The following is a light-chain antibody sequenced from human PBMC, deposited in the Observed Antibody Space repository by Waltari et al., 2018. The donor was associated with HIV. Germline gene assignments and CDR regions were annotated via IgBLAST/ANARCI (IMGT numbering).Light chain of an antibody. CDR1: SSDVGGYNY. CDR3: TSYTSSGTLYV. CDR2: EVS. V-gene: IGLV2-14*01. J-gene: IGLJ1*01. Sequence: QSALTQPASVSGSPGQSITISCTGTSSDVGGYNYVSWYQQHPGKAPKLMIYEVSKRPSGISNRFSGSKSGNTASLTISGLQAEDEADYYCTSYTSSGTLYVFGTGTKVTVL.